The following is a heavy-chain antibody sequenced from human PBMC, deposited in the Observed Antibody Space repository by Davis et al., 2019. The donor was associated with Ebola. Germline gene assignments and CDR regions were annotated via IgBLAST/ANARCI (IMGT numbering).Heavy chain of an antibody. CDR1: GYSFTNYW. CDR3: ASGGYYDSSGYYFPFDY. CDR2: IYPGDSET. D-gene: IGHD3-22*01. V-gene: IGHV5-51*01. J-gene: IGHJ4*02. Sequence: KVSCKGSGYSFTNYWIACVRQMPGKGLEWMGCIYPGDSETRYSPSLQGQATIPVDNSISTAYLRWSSLKASDTATYYCASGGYYDSSGYYFPFDYWGQGTLVTVSS.